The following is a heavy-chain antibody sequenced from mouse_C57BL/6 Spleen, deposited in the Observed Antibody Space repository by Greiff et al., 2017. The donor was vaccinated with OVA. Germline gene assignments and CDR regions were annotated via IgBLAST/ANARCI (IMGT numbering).Heavy chain of an antibody. J-gene: IGHJ4*01. D-gene: IGHD3-2*02. CDR1: GYTFTSYW. V-gene: IGHV1-55*01. Sequence: QVHVKQPGAELVKPGASVKMSCKASGYTFTSYWITWVKQRPGQGLEWIGDIYPGRGSTNYNEKFKSKATLTVDTSSSTAYMQLSSLTSEDSAVYYCASTAQFYAMDYWGQGTSVTVAS. CDR3: ASTAQFYAMDY. CDR2: IYPGRGST.